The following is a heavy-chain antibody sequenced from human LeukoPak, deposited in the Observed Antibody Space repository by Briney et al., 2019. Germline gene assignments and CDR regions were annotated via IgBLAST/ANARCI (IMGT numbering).Heavy chain of an antibody. D-gene: IGHD2/OR15-2a*01. CDR2: ISGFNGNT. CDR1: GYTFASYG. Sequence: ASVKVSCKASGYTFASYGISWVRQAPGQGLEWMGWISGFNGNTNHAQNLQDRVTMTTDTSTSTAYMALRSLRSDDTAVYFCARVPNQYCTSRCYYTAFDIWGQGTMVTVSS. V-gene: IGHV1-18*01. CDR3: ARVPNQYCTSRCYYTAFDI. J-gene: IGHJ3*02.